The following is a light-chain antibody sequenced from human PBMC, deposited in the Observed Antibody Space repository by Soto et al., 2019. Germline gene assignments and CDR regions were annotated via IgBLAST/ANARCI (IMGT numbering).Light chain of an antibody. Sequence: QSVLTQPPSVSGAPGQRVTISCTGSSSNIGAGFDVHWYQQLPGTVPKLLSYRNHNRPSGVSDRFSGSQSGTSASLAITGLQAEDEADYYCQSYYSSLSEMVFCGGTMLTVL. CDR1: SSNIGAGFD. CDR3: QSYYSSLSEMV. J-gene: IGLJ2*01. V-gene: IGLV1-40*01. CDR2: RNH.